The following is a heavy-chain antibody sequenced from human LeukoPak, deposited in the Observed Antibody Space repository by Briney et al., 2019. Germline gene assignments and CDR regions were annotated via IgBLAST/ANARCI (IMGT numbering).Heavy chain of an antibody. CDR1: GFTFSSYS. J-gene: IGHJ4*02. V-gene: IGHV3-21*01. D-gene: IGHD6-19*01. CDR2: ISSSSSYI. CDR3: AREGYSSGWYFDY. Sequence: GGSLRLSCAASGFTFSSYSMNWVRQAPGKGLEWVSSISSSSSYIYYADSVKGRFTISRDNAKNSLYLQMNSLRAEDTAVYCCAREGYSSGWYFDYCGQGTLVTVSP.